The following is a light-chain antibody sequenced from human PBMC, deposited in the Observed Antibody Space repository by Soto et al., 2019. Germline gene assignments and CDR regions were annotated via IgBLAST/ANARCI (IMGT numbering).Light chain of an antibody. V-gene: IGKV1-13*02. J-gene: IGKJ1*01. Sequence: IQMTQSPSSLSASVGDRVTITCRASQGISSALAWYQQKPGKAPKLLIYDASSLQSGVSSRFSGSGSGTEFTLTISSLQPDDFATYYCQQYNSYWTFGQGTKVDIK. CDR2: DAS. CDR3: QQYNSYWT. CDR1: QGISSA.